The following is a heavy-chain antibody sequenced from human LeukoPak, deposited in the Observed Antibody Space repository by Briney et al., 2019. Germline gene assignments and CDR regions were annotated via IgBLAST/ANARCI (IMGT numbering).Heavy chain of an antibody. V-gene: IGHV3-7*01. J-gene: IGHJ4*02. Sequence: GGSLRLSCAASGFTFSSYWMSWVRQAPGKGLEWVANIKQDGSEKYYVDSVKGRFTISRDNAKNSLYLQMNSLRAEDTAVYYCARKSGGMVTISLLGTDYWGQGTLVTVSS. CDR2: IKQDGSEK. CDR1: GFTFSSYW. CDR3: ARKSGGMVTISLLGTDY. D-gene: IGHD5-24*01.